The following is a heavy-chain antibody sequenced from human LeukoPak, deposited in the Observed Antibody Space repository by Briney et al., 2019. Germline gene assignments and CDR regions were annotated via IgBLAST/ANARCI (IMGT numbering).Heavy chain of an antibody. Sequence: SGPTLVNPTQTLTLTCTFSGFSLNTSGMCVSWIRQPTGEALEWLARIDWDDDKYYSTSLKTRLTISKDTSKNQVVLTMTNMDPVDTATYYCARIPGYSSSWRQYYFDYWGQGTLVTVSS. CDR2: IDWDDDK. CDR3: ARIPGYSSSWRQYYFDY. CDR1: GFSLNTSGMC. V-gene: IGHV2-70*11. J-gene: IGHJ4*02. D-gene: IGHD6-13*01.